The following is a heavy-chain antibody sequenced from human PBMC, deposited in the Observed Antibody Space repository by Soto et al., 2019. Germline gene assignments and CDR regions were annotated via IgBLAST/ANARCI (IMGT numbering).Heavy chain of an antibody. CDR3: ARDHLTYMDV. Sequence: SETLSLTCTVSGGSISSYYWSWIRQPPGKGLEWIGYIYYSGSTNYNPSLKSRVTISVDTSKNQFSLKLSSVTAADTAVYYCARDHLTYMDVWGKGTTVTVSS. CDR1: GGSISSYY. CDR2: IYYSGST. D-gene: IGHD3-9*01. J-gene: IGHJ6*03. V-gene: IGHV4-59*01.